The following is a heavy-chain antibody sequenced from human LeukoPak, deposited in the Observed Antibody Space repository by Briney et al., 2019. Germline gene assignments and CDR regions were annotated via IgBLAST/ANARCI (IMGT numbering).Heavy chain of an antibody. CDR2: IYPGDSDT. CDR3: ARHDYCSSTSCYYYYGMDV. CDR1: GYSFTSYW. V-gene: IGHV5-51*01. J-gene: IGHJ6*02. Sequence: GESLKISCKGSGYSFTSYWIGWVRQMPGKGLEWMGIIYPGDSDTRYSPSFQGQVTISADKSISTAYLQWSSLKASDIAMYYCARHDYCSSTSCYYYYGMDVWGQGTTVTVSS. D-gene: IGHD2-2*01.